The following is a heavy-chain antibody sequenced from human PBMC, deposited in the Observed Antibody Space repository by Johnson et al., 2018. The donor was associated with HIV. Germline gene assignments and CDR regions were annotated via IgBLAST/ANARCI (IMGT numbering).Heavy chain of an antibody. V-gene: IGHV3-33*05. Sequence: HWVRQAPGKGLEWVAVISYDGSNKYYADSVKGRFTISRNNVQNSMLLQMNSLRADDTAVYFCVRRMVVGYVAFDIWGQGTVVTVSS. J-gene: IGHJ3*02. CDR3: VRRMVVGYVAFDI. CDR2: ISYDGSNK. D-gene: IGHD2-21*01.